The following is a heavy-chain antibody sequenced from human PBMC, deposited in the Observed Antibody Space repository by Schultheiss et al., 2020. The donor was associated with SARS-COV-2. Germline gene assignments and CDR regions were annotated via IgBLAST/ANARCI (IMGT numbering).Heavy chain of an antibody. CDR1: GYTFTGYY. V-gene: IGHV1-2*02. CDR2: INPSSGAT. CDR3: AATYDFWSGSY. Sequence: ASVKVSCKASGYTFTGYYMHWVRQAPGQGLEWMGWINPSSGATNYAQRFEGRVTITRDMSTSTAYMELSSLRSEDTAVYYCAATYDFWSGSYWGQGTLVTVSS. J-gene: IGHJ4*02. D-gene: IGHD3-3*01.